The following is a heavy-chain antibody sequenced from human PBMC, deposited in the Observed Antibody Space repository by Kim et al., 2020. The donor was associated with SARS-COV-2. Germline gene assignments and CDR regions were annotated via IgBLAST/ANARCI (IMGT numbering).Heavy chain of an antibody. CDR1: GFTFSSYW. CDR3: ARFPTSRGNIVVVPAAFFDY. V-gene: IGHV3-7*03. Sequence: GGSLRLSCAASGFTFSSYWMSWVRQAPGKGLEWVANIKQDGSEKYYVDSVKGRFTISRDNAKNSLYLQMNSLRAEDTAVYYCARFPTSRGNIVVVPAAFFDYWGQGTLVTVSS. J-gene: IGHJ4*02. D-gene: IGHD2-2*01. CDR2: IKQDGSEK.